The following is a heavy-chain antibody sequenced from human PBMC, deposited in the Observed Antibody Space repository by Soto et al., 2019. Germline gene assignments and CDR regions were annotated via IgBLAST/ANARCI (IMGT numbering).Heavy chain of an antibody. J-gene: IGHJ4*02. CDR2: ISGSGGST. CDR3: AKVQGPGV. Sequence: EVQLLESGGGLVQPGGSLRLSCAASGFRFSVHAMSWVRQAPGKGLEWVSTISGSGGSTYYADSVKGRFTISRDNSKNTLYLQMNSLRAEDTAVYYCAKVQGPGVWGQGTLVTVSS. D-gene: IGHD2-8*01. CDR1: GFRFSVHA. V-gene: IGHV3-23*01.